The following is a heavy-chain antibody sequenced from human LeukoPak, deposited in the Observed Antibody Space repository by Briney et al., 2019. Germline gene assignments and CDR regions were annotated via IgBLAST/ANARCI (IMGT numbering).Heavy chain of an antibody. Sequence: GESLKISCKGSGYSFTSYWIGWVRQMPGRVLEWMGIIYPGDSDTRYSPSFQGQVTISADKSISTAYLQWSSLKASDTAMYYCARIYDFWSGYYRFDYWGQGTLVTVSS. D-gene: IGHD3-3*01. V-gene: IGHV5-51*01. CDR1: GYSFTSYW. CDR3: ARIYDFWSGYYRFDY. J-gene: IGHJ4*02. CDR2: IYPGDSDT.